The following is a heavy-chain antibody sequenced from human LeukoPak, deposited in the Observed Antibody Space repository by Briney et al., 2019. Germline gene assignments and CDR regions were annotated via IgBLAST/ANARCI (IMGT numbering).Heavy chain of an antibody. CDR3: ATMDLWFGSLSY. Sequence: ASVKVSCKVSGYTLTEFSMHWVRQAPGKGLEWMGGFDPEGGETIYAQKFQGRITMTEDTSTDTAYMELSSLRSEDTAVYYCATMDLWFGSLSYWGQGTLVTVSS. CDR1: GYTLTEFS. D-gene: IGHD3-10*01. J-gene: IGHJ1*01. V-gene: IGHV1-24*01. CDR2: FDPEGGET.